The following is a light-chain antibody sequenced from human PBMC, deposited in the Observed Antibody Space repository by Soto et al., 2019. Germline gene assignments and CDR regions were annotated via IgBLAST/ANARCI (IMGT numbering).Light chain of an antibody. CDR3: QQRSNWPLT. CDR2: DAS. V-gene: IGKV3-11*01. Sequence: EIVLTQSPATLSLSPGERATLSCRASQSVSSYLAWYQQKPGQAPRLLIYDASNRATGIPGRFSGSGSGTYFTLTISSLEPEDFAFYYCQQRSNWPLTFGGGTKVEIK. J-gene: IGKJ4*01. CDR1: QSVSSY.